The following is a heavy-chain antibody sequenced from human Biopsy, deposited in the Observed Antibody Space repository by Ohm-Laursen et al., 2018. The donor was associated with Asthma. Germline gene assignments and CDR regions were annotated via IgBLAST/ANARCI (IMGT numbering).Heavy chain of an antibody. D-gene: IGHD3-10*01. CDR2: ISVYNGNT. CDR3: ARAVDYSHYYGIDV. V-gene: IGHV1-18*01. Sequence: ASVKVSCKTSGYTFNSAGIIWVRQAPGQGLEWMGWISVYNGNTEVAQKLQDRVTMITDTSTSTAYMELRSLRSDDTAVYFCARAVDYSHYYGIDVWGQGTTVTVS. CDR1: GYTFNSAG. J-gene: IGHJ6*02.